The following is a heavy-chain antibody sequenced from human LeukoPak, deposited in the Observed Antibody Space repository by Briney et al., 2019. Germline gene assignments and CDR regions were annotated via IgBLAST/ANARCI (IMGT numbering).Heavy chain of an antibody. V-gene: IGHV3-30*02. Sequence: GGSLRLSCAASVFTFGSYGMHWVRQAPGKGLEWVAVIWYDGSNKYYADSVKGRFTISRDNSKNTLYLQMNSLRAEDTAVYYCAKGDCSSTSCYTFDYWGQGTLVTVSS. CDR2: IWYDGSNK. CDR1: VFTFGSYG. J-gene: IGHJ4*02. D-gene: IGHD2-2*02. CDR3: AKGDCSSTSCYTFDY.